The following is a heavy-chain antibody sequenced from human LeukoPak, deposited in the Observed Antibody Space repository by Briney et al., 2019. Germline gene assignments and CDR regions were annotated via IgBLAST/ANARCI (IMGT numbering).Heavy chain of an antibody. V-gene: IGHV4-59*08. J-gene: IGHJ4*02. CDR1: GGSISSYY. Sequence: SETLSLTCTVSGGSISSYYWSWIRQPPGKGLEWIGYIYYSGSTNYNPSLKSRVTISVDTSKNQFSLKLSSVTAADTTVYYCARVYGSALFDYWGQGTLVTVSS. CDR2: IYYSGST. D-gene: IGHD3-10*01. CDR3: ARVYGSALFDY.